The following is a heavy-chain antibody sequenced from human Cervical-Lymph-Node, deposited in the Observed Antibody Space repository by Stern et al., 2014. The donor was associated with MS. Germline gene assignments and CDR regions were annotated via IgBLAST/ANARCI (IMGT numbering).Heavy chain of an antibody. J-gene: IGHJ6*02. D-gene: IGHD4-17*01. V-gene: IGHV4-34*01. CDR1: GGSFQGFY. CDR3: ARGSPVRTVRRNKGLDV. Sequence: QVQLQQWGAGLLKPSETLSLSCAVYGGSFQGFYWSWVRQSPGEGLEWIGDSDHRLRPNYNPSLTSRVTISLDTSKNQLSLRLTSVTAADSGVYYCARGSPVRTVRRNKGLDVWGQGTTVTVS. CDR2: SDHRLRP.